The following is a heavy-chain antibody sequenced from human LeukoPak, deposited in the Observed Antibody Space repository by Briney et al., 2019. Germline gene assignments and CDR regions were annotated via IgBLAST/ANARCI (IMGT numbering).Heavy chain of an antibody. V-gene: IGHV4-39*01. CDR2: IYYSGST. CDR3: AKRNQMRVFDY. J-gene: IGHJ4*02. CDR1: GGSISSSSYY. Sequence: SETLSLTXTVSGGSISSSSYYWGWIRQPPGKGLEWIGSIYYSGSTYYNPSLKSRVTISVDTSKNQFSLKLSSVTAADTAVYYCAKRNQMRVFDYWGQGTLVTVSS. D-gene: IGHD1-14*01.